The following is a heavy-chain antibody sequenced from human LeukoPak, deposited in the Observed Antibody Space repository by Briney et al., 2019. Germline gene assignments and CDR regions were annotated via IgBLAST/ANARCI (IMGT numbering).Heavy chain of an antibody. Sequence: ASVKVSRKASGYTFTGYYMHWVRQAPGQGLEWMGWINPNSGGTNYAQKFQDWVTMTRDTSISTAYMELSRLRSDDTAVYYCARATMYSSGVDYWGQGTLVNVSS. V-gene: IGHV1-2*04. CDR1: GYTFTGYY. CDR2: INPNSGGT. CDR3: ARATMYSSGVDY. D-gene: IGHD6-25*01. J-gene: IGHJ4*02.